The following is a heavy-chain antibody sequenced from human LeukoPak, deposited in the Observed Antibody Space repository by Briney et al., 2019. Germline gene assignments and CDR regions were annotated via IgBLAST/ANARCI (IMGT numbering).Heavy chain of an antibody. Sequence: ASVKVSCKASGGTFSSYAISWVRQAPEQGLEWMGGIIPIFGTANYAQKFQGRVTITADESTSTAYMELSSLRSEDTAVYYCARDLGGTYYDFWSGYFYFDYWGQGTLVTVSS. CDR2: IIPIFGTA. V-gene: IGHV1-69*01. CDR1: GGTFSSYA. D-gene: IGHD3-3*01. J-gene: IGHJ4*02. CDR3: ARDLGGTYYDFWSGYFYFDY.